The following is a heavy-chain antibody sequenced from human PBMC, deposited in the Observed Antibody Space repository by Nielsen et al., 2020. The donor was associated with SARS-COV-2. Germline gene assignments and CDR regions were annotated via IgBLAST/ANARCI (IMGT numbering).Heavy chain of an antibody. V-gene: IGHV4-31*03. Sequence: TLSLTCTVSGGSISSGGYYWSWIRQHPGKGLEWIGYIYYSGSTYYNPSLKSRVTISVDTSKNQFSLKLSSVTAADTAVYYCARVYSGMGLRWFDPWGQGTLVTVSS. CDR1: GGSISSGGYY. D-gene: IGHD5/OR15-5a*01. J-gene: IGHJ5*02. CDR3: ARVYSGMGLRWFDP. CDR2: IYYSGST.